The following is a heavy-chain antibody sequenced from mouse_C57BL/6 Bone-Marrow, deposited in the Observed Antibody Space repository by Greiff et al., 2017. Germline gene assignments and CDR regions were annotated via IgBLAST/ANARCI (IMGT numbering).Heavy chain of an antibody. J-gene: IGHJ3*01. Sequence: QVQLQQSGPELVKPGASVEISCKASGYAFSSSWMNWVKQRPGKGLEWIGRIYPGDGDTNYNGKFKGKATLTADKSSSTAYMQLSSLTSEDSAVYFCARLGPYWGQGTLVTVSA. CDR3: ARLGPY. V-gene: IGHV1-82*01. CDR1: GYAFSSSW. CDR2: IYPGDGDT.